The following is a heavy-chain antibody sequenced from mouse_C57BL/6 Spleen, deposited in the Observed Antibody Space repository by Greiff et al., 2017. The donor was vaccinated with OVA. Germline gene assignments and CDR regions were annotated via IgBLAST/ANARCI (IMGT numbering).Heavy chain of an antibody. Sequence: QVQLQQPGAELVKPGASVKMSCKASGYTFTSYWITWVKQRPGQGLEWIGDIYPGSGSTNYNEKFKSKATLTVDTSSSTAYMQLSSLTSEDSAVYYGAVITTVVAGFDYWGQGTTLTVSS. CDR2: IYPGSGST. V-gene: IGHV1-55*01. D-gene: IGHD1-1*01. CDR1: GYTFTSYW. CDR3: AVITTVVAGFDY. J-gene: IGHJ2*01.